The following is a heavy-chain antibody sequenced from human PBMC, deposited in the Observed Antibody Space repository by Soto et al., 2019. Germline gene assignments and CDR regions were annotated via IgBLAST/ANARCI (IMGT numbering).Heavy chain of an antibody. Sequence: QVQLVQSGAEVKKPGSSVKVSCKASGGTFSSYAISWVRQAPGQGLEWMGGIIPIFGTANYAQKFQGRVTITADESTSTAYMELSSLRSEDTAVYYCARGRKRCSSTRCSGSLPMISWGQGTMVTVSS. CDR2: IIPIFGTA. CDR3: ARGRKRCSSTRCSGSLPMIS. CDR1: GGTFSSYA. D-gene: IGHD2-2*01. J-gene: IGHJ3*01. V-gene: IGHV1-69*01.